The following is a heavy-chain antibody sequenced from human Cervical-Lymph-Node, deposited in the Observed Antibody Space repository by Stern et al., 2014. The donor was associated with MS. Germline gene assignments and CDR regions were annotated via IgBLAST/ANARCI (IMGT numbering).Heavy chain of an antibody. CDR2: LYPGDSDT. D-gene: IGHD5-18*01. CDR1: GYSFSNYW. V-gene: IGHV5-51*03. J-gene: IGHJ4*02. Sequence: VQLVQSGTEVKKPGESLKISCKGSGYSFSNYWIGWVRQMPGKGLEWKGILYPGDSDTRYSPSFQGQVTISADKSINTAYLQWSSLKASDTAIYYCATAPPRGYTYGNFDYWGQGTLVTVSS. CDR3: ATAPPRGYTYGNFDY.